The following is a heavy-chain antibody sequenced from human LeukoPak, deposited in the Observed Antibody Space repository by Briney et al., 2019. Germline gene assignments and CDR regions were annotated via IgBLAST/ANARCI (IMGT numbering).Heavy chain of an antibody. Sequence: PSETLSLTCAVYGGSFSGYYWSWIRQPPGKGLEWIGEINHSGSTNYNPSLRSRVTISVDTSKNQFSLKLSSVTAADTAVYYCARGRGRAAAGSRSFDYWGQGTLVTVSS. J-gene: IGHJ4*02. CDR1: GGSFSGYY. CDR2: INHSGST. D-gene: IGHD6-13*01. CDR3: ARGRGRAAAGSRSFDY. V-gene: IGHV4-34*01.